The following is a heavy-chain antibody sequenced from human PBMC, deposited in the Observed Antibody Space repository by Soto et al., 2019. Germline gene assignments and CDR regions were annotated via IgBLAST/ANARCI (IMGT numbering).Heavy chain of an antibody. CDR3: ARLGPPRVNYYDSSGYP. V-gene: IGHV1-69*01. CDR1: GGTFSSYA. J-gene: IGHJ5*02. Sequence: QVQLVQSGAEVKKPGSSVKVSCTASGGTFSSYAISWVRQAPGQGLEWMGGIIPIFGTANYAQKFQGRVKITSDESKSTTYMVLSGLGSEDTAVYSCARLGPPRVNYYDSSGYPWGQGTLVTVSS. CDR2: IIPIFGTA. D-gene: IGHD3-22*01.